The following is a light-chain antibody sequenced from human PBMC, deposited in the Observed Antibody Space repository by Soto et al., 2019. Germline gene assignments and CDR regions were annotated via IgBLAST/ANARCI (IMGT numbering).Light chain of an antibody. Sequence: IQMTQSPSSLAASVGDRVTITCRASPRITTYLTWYQQKPGEAPKLLISTSGTLQRGVPSRFSGRGSGTDFTLTTAASRPKAFATYFCQQTYSTAYTFGQGTKLEFK. CDR3: QQTYSTAYT. J-gene: IGKJ2*01. CDR1: PRITTY. CDR2: TSG. V-gene: IGKV1-39*01.